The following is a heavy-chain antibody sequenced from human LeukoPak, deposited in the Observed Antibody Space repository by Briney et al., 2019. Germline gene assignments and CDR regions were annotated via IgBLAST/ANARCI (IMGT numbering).Heavy chain of an antibody. D-gene: IGHD4-11*01. Sequence: SETLSLTCTVSGGSISSYYGSWIRQPAGKGLEWIGRIYTSGSTNYNPSLKSRVTMSVDTSKNQFSLKLSSLTAADPAVYYCARIIDYTGWFDPWGQGTLVTVSS. V-gene: IGHV4-4*07. CDR2: IYTSGST. CDR1: GGSISSYY. CDR3: ARIIDYTGWFDP. J-gene: IGHJ5*02.